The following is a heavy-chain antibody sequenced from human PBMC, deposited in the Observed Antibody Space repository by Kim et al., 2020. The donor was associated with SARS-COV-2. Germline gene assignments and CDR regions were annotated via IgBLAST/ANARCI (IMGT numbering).Heavy chain of an antibody. J-gene: IGHJ6*02. Sequence: GGSLRLSCAASGFTFSSYAMHWVRQAPGKGLEWVAVISYDGSNKYYADSVKGRFTISRDNSKNTLYLQMNSLRAEDTAVYYCARDRLYYYDSSGYYGYYYYGMDVWGQGTTVTVSS. CDR1: GFTFSSYA. CDR3: ARDRLYYYDSSGYYGYYYYGMDV. D-gene: IGHD3-22*01. CDR2: ISYDGSNK. V-gene: IGHV3-30*04.